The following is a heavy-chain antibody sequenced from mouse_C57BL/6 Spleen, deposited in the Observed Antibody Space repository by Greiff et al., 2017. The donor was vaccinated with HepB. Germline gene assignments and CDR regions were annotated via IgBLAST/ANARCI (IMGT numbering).Heavy chain of an antibody. CDR3: ARGGYGNYYFDY. Sequence: QVQLQQPGAELVKPGASVKLSCKASGYTFTSYWMHWVKQRPGQGLEWIGMIHPNSGSTNYNEKFKSKATLTVDKPSSTAYMQLSSLTSEDSAVYYCARGGYGNYYFDYWGQGTTLTVSS. D-gene: IGHD2-1*01. CDR2: IHPNSGST. J-gene: IGHJ2*01. V-gene: IGHV1-64*01. CDR1: GYTFTSYW.